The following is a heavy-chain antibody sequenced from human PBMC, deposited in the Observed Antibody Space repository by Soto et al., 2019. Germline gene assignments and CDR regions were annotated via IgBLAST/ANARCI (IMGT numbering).Heavy chain of an antibody. Sequence: GESLKISCKGSGYSFTSYWIGWVRQMPGKGLEWMGIIYPGDSDTRYSPSFQGQVTISADKSISTAYLQWSSLKASDTAMYYCARGGSYDFWSGYSPNWFDPWGQGTLVTVSS. CDR1: GYSFTSYW. CDR2: IYPGDSDT. V-gene: IGHV5-51*01. CDR3: ARGGSYDFWSGYSPNWFDP. J-gene: IGHJ5*02. D-gene: IGHD3-3*01.